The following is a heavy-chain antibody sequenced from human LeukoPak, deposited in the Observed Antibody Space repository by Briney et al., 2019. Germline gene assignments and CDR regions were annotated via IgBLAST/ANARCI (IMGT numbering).Heavy chain of an antibody. V-gene: IGHV4-39*07. D-gene: IGHD3-22*01. J-gene: IGHJ4*02. CDR3: TIPDSSGLSSDY. Sequence: PSETLSLTCTVSGGSISSSSYYWGWIRQPPGKGLEWIGSIYYSGSTYYNPSLKSRVTISVDTSKNQFSLRLSSVTAADTAVYYCTIPDSSGLSSDYWGQGTLVTVSS. CDR1: GGSISSSSYY. CDR2: IYYSGST.